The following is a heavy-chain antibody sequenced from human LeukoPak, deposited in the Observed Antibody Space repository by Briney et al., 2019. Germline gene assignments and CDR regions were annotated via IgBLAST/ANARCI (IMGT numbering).Heavy chain of an antibody. J-gene: IGHJ4*02. CDR3: AKAVAGTHPLY. CDR2: ISYDGSNK. V-gene: IGHV3-30-3*01. Sequence: GGSLRLSCAASGFTFSSYAMHWVRQAPGKGLEWVAVISYDGSNKYYADSVKGRFTISRDNSKNTLYLQMNSLRAEDTAVYYCAKAVAGTHPLYWGQGTLVTVSS. CDR1: GFTFSSYA. D-gene: IGHD6-19*01.